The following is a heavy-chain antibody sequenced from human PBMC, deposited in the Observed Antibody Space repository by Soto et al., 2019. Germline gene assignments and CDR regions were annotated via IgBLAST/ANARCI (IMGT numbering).Heavy chain of an antibody. CDR2: ISSDGNNK. Sequence: ESGGGVVQPGRSLRLSCAASGFTFDSYGMHWVRQAPGKGLEWVAVISSDGNNKYYAGSVKGRFTISRDNFKNTLYLQMSSLRADDTAVYYCAKDLLPNTVTTCGSWGQGTLVTVSS. D-gene: IGHD4-17*01. J-gene: IGHJ5*02. CDR1: GFTFDSYG. CDR3: AKDLLPNTVTTCGS. V-gene: IGHV3-30*18.